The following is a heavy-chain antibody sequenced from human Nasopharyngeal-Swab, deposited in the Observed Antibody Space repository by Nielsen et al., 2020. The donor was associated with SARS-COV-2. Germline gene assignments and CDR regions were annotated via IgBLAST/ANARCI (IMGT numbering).Heavy chain of an antibody. J-gene: IGHJ1*01. Sequence: GGSLRLSCEGSGFICSDYVESLVRQAPGRGLGRVLVISHRGTNTFYADSVKGRFTITRDNSKNIVHLQMDSLRAEDTAIYYCAKDGFYYDDGSGRYFQHWGQGTPVTVSS. V-gene: IGHV3-23*01. CDR1: GFICSDYV. CDR2: ISHRGTNT. D-gene: IGHD3-16*01. CDR3: AKDGFYYDDGSGRYFQH.